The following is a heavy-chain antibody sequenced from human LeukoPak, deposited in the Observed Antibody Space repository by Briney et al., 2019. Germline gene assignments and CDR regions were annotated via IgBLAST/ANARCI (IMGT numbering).Heavy chain of an antibody. V-gene: IGHV5-10-1*01. D-gene: IGHD7-27*01. J-gene: IGHJ3*02. Sequence: PGGSLRISCQGSGYTFINYWISWVRQMPGKGLEWVGRIDPTDSYTNYSPSFQGHVSISADKSISTAYLQWSSLKGSDTAMYYCARLLTGDDAFDIWGQGTMVTVSS. CDR3: ARLLTGDDAFDI. CDR2: IDPTDSYT. CDR1: GYTFINYW.